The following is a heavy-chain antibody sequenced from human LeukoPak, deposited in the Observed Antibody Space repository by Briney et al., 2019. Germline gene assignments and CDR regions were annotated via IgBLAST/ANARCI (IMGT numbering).Heavy chain of an antibody. D-gene: IGHD2-2*03. CDR3: ATVDDLDAFGV. CDR1: GFTFSSSA. V-gene: IGHV3-30*03. CDR2: ISDDGNDK. Sequence: GGSLRLSCAASGFTFSSSAMHWVRQASDKGLEWVAVISDDGNDKYCTDSVKGRFTISRDNSRNTLYLQMNSLRSEDTAVYYCATVDDLDAFGVWGQGTMVTVSS. J-gene: IGHJ3*01.